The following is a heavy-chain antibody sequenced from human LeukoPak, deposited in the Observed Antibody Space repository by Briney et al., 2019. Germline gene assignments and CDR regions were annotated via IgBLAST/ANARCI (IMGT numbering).Heavy chain of an antibody. CDR2: FIHSGSI. D-gene: IGHD3-10*01. V-gene: IGHV4-34*12. Sequence: SETLSLTCGVSGGSFSGYYWSWIRQSPGKGLEWIGEFIHSGSINYNPSLKSRVTISLDTSTNHFSLKLSSVTAADTAAYYCASLSRYYYGSGSHNWFDPWGQGTLVTVSS. CDR1: GGSFSGYY. CDR3: ASLSRYYYGSGSHNWFDP. J-gene: IGHJ5*02.